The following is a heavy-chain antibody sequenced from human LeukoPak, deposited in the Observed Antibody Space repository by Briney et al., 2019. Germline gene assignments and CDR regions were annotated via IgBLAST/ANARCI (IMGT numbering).Heavy chain of an antibody. J-gene: IGHJ4*02. Sequence: PGGSLRLSCAASGFTFSSYAMSWVRQAPGKGLEWVSAISGSGGSTYYADSVKGRFTISRDNSKNTLYLQMNSLRAEDTAAYYCAKDPTGSSSYYFDYWGQGTLVTVSS. V-gene: IGHV3-23*01. CDR3: AKDPTGSSSYYFDY. D-gene: IGHD6-6*01. CDR2: ISGSGGST. CDR1: GFTFSSYA.